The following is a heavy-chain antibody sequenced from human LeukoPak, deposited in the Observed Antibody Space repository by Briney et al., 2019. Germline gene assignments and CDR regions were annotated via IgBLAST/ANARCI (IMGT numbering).Heavy chain of an antibody. V-gene: IGHV3-21*01. CDR1: GFTFSSYS. CDR3: ARESRAYAAGAFDI. Sequence: PGGSLRLSCAASGFTFSSYSMNWVRQAPGKGLEWVSSISSSSSYIYYADSVKGRFTISRDNAKNSLYLQMNSLRAEDTAVYYCARESRAYAAGAFDIWGQGTMVTVSS. D-gene: IGHD4-17*01. J-gene: IGHJ3*02. CDR2: ISSSSSYI.